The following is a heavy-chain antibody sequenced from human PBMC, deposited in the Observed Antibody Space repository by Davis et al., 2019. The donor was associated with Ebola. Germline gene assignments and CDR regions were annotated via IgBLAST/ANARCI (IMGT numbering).Heavy chain of an antibody. D-gene: IGHD6-13*01. Sequence: TLSLTCTVSGGSISSYYWSWIRQPPGKALEWLARIDWDDDKFYSTSLKTRLTISKDTSKNQVVLTMTNMDPVDTATYYCARQGIAALLAFDYWGQGTLVTVSS. CDR1: GGSISSYY. CDR2: IDWDDDK. V-gene: IGHV2-70*16. J-gene: IGHJ4*02. CDR3: ARQGIAALLAFDY.